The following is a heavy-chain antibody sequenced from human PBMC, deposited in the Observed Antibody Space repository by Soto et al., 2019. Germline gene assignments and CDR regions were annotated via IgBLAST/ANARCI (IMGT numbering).Heavy chain of an antibody. Sequence: PGGSLRLSCAASGFTFSSYAMHWVRQAPGKGLEWVAVISYDGSNKYYADSVKGRFTISRDNSKNTLYLQMNSLRAEDTAVYYCARDGVPFWSGSIQSEFYYYYGMDVWGQGTTVTVSS. J-gene: IGHJ6*02. V-gene: IGHV3-30-3*01. CDR2: ISYDGSNK. CDR1: GFTFSSYA. D-gene: IGHD3-3*01. CDR3: ARDGVPFWSGSIQSEFYYYYGMDV.